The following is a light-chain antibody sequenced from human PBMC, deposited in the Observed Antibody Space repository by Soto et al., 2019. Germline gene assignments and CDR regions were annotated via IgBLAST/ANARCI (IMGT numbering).Light chain of an antibody. J-gene: IGLJ2*01. CDR2: DVT. Sequence: QSALTQPRSLSGSPGQSVTISCTGTSGDVGGYNYVSWYQHHPGRAPKLMIYDVTKRPSGVPNRFSGSRSGNTASLTISGLQAEDEADYYCCSYAGSNTLVFGGGTQLTVL. V-gene: IGLV2-11*01. CDR1: SGDVGGYNY. CDR3: CSYAGSNTLV.